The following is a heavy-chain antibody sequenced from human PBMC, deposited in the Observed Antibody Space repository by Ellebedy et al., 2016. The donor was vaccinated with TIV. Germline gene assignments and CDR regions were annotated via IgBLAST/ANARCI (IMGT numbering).Heavy chain of an antibody. V-gene: IGHV3-15*01. CDR1: GFTFSTNP. Sequence: GGSLRLXXAASGFTFSTNPMSWVRQAPGKGLEWVGLIKSKTDGGTTNYAASVKGRFTISRDDSKNTLYLQMNSLKTEDTAVYYCATDQRGSYDVPFDIWGQGTMVTVSS. D-gene: IGHD1-26*01. CDR3: ATDQRGSYDVPFDI. CDR2: IKSKTDGGTT. J-gene: IGHJ3*02.